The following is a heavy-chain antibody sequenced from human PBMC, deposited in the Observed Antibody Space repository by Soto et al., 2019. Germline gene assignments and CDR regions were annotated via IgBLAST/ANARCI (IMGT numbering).Heavy chain of an antibody. V-gene: IGHV3-72*01. Sequence: EVQLVESGGGLVQPGGSLRLSCAASGFTVSDHRMDWVRQAPGKGLEWVARTRDKANSYTTEYAASVKGRFTISRDDSKNSVYLQINSLKTEDTAVYYCARGDTGGCVAYWGQGTLVTVSS. CDR1: GFTVSDHR. CDR3: ARGDTGGCVAY. CDR2: TRDKANSYTT. D-gene: IGHD2-8*02. J-gene: IGHJ4*02.